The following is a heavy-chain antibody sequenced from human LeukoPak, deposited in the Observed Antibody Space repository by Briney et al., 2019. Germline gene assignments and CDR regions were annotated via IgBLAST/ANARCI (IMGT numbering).Heavy chain of an antibody. V-gene: IGHV3-21*01. CDR2: ISGSSNYK. J-gene: IGHJ4*02. Sequence: GGSLRLSCAASGFSFGTYSMNWVRQAPGKGPEWVSSISGSSNYKFYTDSVKGRFTVSRDNAKNSLYLQMNSLRGEDTAVYYCARVSSVPTPRALDYWGQGTLVTVSS. CDR1: GFSFGTYS. CDR3: ARVSSVPTPRALDY. D-gene: IGHD4/OR15-4a*01.